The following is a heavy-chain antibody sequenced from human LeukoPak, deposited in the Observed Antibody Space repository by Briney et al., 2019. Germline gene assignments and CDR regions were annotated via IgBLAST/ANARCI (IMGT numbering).Heavy chain of an antibody. CDR3: ARDSHGPFDY. J-gene: IGHJ4*02. V-gene: IGHV4-59*02. CDR2: IYYSGST. CDR1: GGSVSSYY. Sequence: SETLSLTCTVSGGSVSSYYWSWIRQPPGKGLEWIGYIYYSGSTNYNPSLKSRVTISVDTSKNQFSLKLSSVTAADTAVYYCARDSHGPFDYWGQGTLVTVSS.